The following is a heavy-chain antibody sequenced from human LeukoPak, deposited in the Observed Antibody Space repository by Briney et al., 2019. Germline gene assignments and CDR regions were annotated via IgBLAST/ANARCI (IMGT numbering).Heavy chain of an antibody. CDR1: GYTLTELS. CDR2: FDPEDGET. D-gene: IGHD3-22*01. Sequence: ASVKVSCKVSGYTLTELSMHWVRQAPGKGLEWMGGFDPEDGETIYAQKFQGRVTMTEDTSTDTAYMELSSLRSEDTAVYYCATGHYYDSSGHFDYWGQGTLVTVSS. V-gene: IGHV1-24*01. J-gene: IGHJ4*02. CDR3: ATGHYYDSSGHFDY.